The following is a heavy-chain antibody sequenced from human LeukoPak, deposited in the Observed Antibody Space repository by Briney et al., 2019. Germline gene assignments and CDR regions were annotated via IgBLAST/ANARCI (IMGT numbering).Heavy chain of an antibody. Sequence: MSGRSLRLSCAASGFTFSSYAISWVRQAPGQGLEWIGGIIPIFGTANYAQKFQGRVTITADESTSTAYMELSSLRSEDTAVYYCARDPPLGGVVYEDGMDVWGQGTTVTVSS. D-gene: IGHD2-8*02. CDR2: IIPIFGTA. CDR1: GFTFSSYA. CDR3: ARDPPLGGVVYEDGMDV. V-gene: IGHV1-69*01. J-gene: IGHJ6*02.